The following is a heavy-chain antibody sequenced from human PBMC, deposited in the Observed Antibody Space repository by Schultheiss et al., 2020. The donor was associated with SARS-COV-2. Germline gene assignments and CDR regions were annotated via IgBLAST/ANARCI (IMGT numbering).Heavy chain of an antibody. CDR2: IYYSGST. V-gene: IGHV4-59*08. D-gene: IGHD2-2*02. CDR1: GGSISSYY. Sequence: SETLSLTCTVSGGSISSYYWSWIRQPPGKGLEWIGYIYYSGSTYYNPSLKSRVTISVDTSKNQFSLKLSSVTAADTAVYYCARTETGGYCSSTSCYNILAAHDYWGQGTLVTVSS. J-gene: IGHJ4*02. CDR3: ARTETGGYCSSTSCYNILAAHDY.